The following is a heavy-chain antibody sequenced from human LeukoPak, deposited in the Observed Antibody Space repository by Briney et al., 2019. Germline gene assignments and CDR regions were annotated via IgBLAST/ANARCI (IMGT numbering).Heavy chain of an antibody. J-gene: IGHJ3*01. CDR1: GFIFNNYA. V-gene: IGHV3-23*01. CDR2: ISGSGRNT. Sequence: GGSLRLSCAASGFIFNNYALSWVRQTPGKGLEWVSAISGSGRNTYYADSVKGRFTISRDNSRSTVDLQMNSLRVEDAGIYYCARDEIPSGTWGQGTMVIVSS. CDR3: ARDEIPSGT. D-gene: IGHD6-25*01.